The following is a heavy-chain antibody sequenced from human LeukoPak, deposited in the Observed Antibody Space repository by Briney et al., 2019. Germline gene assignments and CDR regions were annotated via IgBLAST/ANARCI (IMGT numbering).Heavy chain of an antibody. D-gene: IGHD3/OR15-3a*01. J-gene: IGHJ6*03. Sequence: GESLKISCKASGYNFATYWIAWVRQMPGKGLEWVAIIFPADSETKYSPSFRGQVTISADKSISTAYLQWSSLKASDTAMYYCARHRWTDLAYFDYVDVWGKGTTITVSS. CDR2: IFPADSET. CDR3: ARHRWTDLAYFDYVDV. CDR1: GYNFATYW. V-gene: IGHV5-51*01.